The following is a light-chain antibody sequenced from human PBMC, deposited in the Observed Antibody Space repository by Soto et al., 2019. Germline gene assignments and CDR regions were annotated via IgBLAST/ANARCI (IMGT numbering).Light chain of an antibody. CDR2: EGS. J-gene: IGLJ1*01. CDR1: SSDVGSYNL. CDR3: CSYSGTSTFF. Sequence: QSALTQPASVSGSPGQSITISCTGTSSDVGSYNLVSWYQQHPGKAPKLMIYEGSKRPSGVSNRFSASKSDNTASLTISGLQPEDEAEYHCCSYSGTSTFFFGGGTKLTVL. V-gene: IGLV2-23*01.